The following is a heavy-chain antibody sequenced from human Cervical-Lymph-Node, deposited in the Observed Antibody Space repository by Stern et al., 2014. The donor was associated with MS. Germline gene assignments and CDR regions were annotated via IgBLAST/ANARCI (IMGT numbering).Heavy chain of an antibody. CDR1: GFIFSKNG. J-gene: IGHJ5*02. D-gene: IGHD6-19*01. CDR3: LAYASGDNINH. Sequence: QVQLVQSGGGVVQPGRSLRLSCAASGFIFSKNGMHWVRQAQGKGLEWVAGIWYDGINDKYVDSVKVRFTISRDNSKNTLYLQMNSLRVEDTAVYYCLAYASGDNINHWGQGTLVTVSS. V-gene: IGHV3-33*03. CDR2: IWYDGIND.